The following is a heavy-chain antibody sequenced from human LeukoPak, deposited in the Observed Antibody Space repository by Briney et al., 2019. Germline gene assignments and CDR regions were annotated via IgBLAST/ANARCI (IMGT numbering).Heavy chain of an antibody. D-gene: IGHD2-15*01. Sequence: PGGSLRLSCAASGFTLSSYAMSWVRQAPGKGLEWVSATSSSDAGTYYADSVRGRFTISRDNSKNTLYLQMNSLRAEDTAVYYCAKAPVVVVAATPVDYWGQGTLVTVSS. CDR1: GFTLSSYA. J-gene: IGHJ4*02. V-gene: IGHV3-23*01. CDR3: AKAPVVVVAATPVDY. CDR2: TSSSDAGT.